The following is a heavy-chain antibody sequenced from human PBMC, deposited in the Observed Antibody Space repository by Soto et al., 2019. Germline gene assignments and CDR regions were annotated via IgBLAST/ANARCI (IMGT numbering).Heavy chain of an antibody. CDR2: IVVGSGNT. Sequence: SVKVSCKASGFTFTSSAVQWVRQARGQRLEWIGWIVVGSGNTNYAQKFQERVTITRDMSTSTAYMELSSLRSVDTAVYYCAAGDYYYDSSGYGYWGDVSLVTVS. CDR3: AAGDYYYDSSGYGY. CDR1: GFTFTSSA. V-gene: IGHV1-58*01. D-gene: IGHD3-22*01. J-gene: IGHJ4*01.